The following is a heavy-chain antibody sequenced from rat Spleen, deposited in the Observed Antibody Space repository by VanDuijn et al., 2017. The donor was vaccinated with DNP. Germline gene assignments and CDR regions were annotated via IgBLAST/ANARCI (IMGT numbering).Heavy chain of an antibody. D-gene: IGHD5-1*01. CDR3: ARPSTNWYWYFDF. Sequence: EVQLVESGGGLVQPGRSLKLSCTASGFTFSDYNMAWVRQAPKKGLEWVATITYDGFSTYCRDSVKGRFTISRDNTRSTLYLQMDSLRSEDTATYFCARPSTNWYWYFDFWGPGTMVTVSS. CDR1: GFTFSDYN. V-gene: IGHV5-7*01. CDR2: ITYDGFST. J-gene: IGHJ1*01.